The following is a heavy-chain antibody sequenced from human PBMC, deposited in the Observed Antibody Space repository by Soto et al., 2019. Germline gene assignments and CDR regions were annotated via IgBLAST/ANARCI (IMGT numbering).Heavy chain of an antibody. CDR1: GYTFTSYG. D-gene: IGHD3-22*01. Sequence: QVQLVQSGAEVKKPGASVKVSCKASGYTFTSYGISWVRQAPGQGLEWMGWISAYNGNTNYAQKLQGRVTMTTDTSTSTAYMELRSLRSDDTAVYYCARAGHYYDSSGYYYPSVYYYGMDVWCQGTTVTVSS. CDR2: ISAYNGNT. V-gene: IGHV1-18*01. CDR3: ARAGHYYDSSGYYYPSVYYYGMDV. J-gene: IGHJ6*02.